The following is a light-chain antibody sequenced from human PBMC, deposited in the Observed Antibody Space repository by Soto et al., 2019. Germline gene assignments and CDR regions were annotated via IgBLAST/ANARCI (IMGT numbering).Light chain of an antibody. V-gene: IGLV2-14*01. Sequence: QSALTQPASVSGSPGQSITISCTGSGSDVGGYNYVSWYQQHPGKAPKLIIYEVTYRPSGVSNRFSGSKSGNTASLTISGLQAEDEADYYCSSYTSSSTWVFGGGTKLTVL. CDR2: EVT. J-gene: IGLJ3*02. CDR3: SSYTSSSTWV. CDR1: GSDVGGYNY.